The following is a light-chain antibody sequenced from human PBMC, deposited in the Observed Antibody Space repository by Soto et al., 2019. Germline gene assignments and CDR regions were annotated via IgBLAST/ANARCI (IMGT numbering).Light chain of an antibody. V-gene: IGKV3-15*01. Sequence: EIVMTQSPATLSVSPGERATLSCRASQSVSSKLAWYQQKPGQAPRLLIYGASTRATGIPARFSGSGSGTEFTLTISSLQSEDCAVYYCQQYNNWPPRTFGQGTKVEIK. CDR3: QQYNNWPPRT. CDR2: GAS. CDR1: QSVSSK. J-gene: IGKJ1*01.